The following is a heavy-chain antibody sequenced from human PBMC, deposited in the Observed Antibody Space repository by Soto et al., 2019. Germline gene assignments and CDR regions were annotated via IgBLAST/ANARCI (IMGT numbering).Heavy chain of an antibody. Sequence: PGGSLRLSCTASGFAFSSHAMQWVRQAPGKGLEWVAVISSDVATKYVADSLEGRFTISRDNFESTMSLQMNNLRPEDTALYYCARSSVHIAAAGRLDLWGPGTRVTFSS. J-gene: IGHJ5*02. D-gene: IGHD6-13*01. CDR1: GFAFSSHA. V-gene: IGHV3-30*14. CDR2: ISSDVATK. CDR3: ARSSVHIAAAGRLDL.